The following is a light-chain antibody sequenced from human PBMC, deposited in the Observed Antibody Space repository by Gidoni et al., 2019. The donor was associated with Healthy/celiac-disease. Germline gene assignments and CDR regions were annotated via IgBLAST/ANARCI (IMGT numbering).Light chain of an antibody. J-gene: IGKJ2*04. CDR1: QSVSSN. CDR3: QQYNNWPPCS. Sequence: IWMTQSPATLSVSPGERATLSCRASQSVSSNLAWYQQKPGQAPRLLIYGASTRATGIPARFSGSGSGTEFTLTISSLQSEDFAVYYCQQYNNWPPCSFGQGTKLEIK. V-gene: IGKV3-15*01. CDR2: GAS.